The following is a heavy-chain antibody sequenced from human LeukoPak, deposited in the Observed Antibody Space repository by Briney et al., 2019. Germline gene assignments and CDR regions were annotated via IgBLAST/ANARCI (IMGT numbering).Heavy chain of an antibody. V-gene: IGHV1-69*13. CDR2: IIPILGTA. J-gene: IGHJ4*02. Sequence: SVKVSCKASGGTFSSYAISWVRQAPGQGLEWMGGIIPILGTANYAQKFQGRVTITADESTSTAYMELSSLRSEDTAVYYCARVGCSGGSCYFRYYFDYWGQGTLVTVSS. CDR3: ARVGCSGGSCYFRYYFDY. D-gene: IGHD2-15*01. CDR1: GGTFSSYA.